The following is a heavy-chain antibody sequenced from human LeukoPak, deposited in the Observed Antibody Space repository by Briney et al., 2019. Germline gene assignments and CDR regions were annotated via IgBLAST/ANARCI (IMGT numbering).Heavy chain of an antibody. CDR3: ARDRPYYFDC. V-gene: IGHV3-33*08. CDR2: IWYDGSNK. Sequence: GGSLRLSCAASGFTFSSYWVSWVRQAPGKGLEWVAVIWYDGSNKYYADSVKGRFTISRDNSKNTLYLQMNSLRAEDTAVYYCARDRPYYFDCWGQGTLVTVSS. J-gene: IGHJ4*02. CDR1: GFTFSSYW.